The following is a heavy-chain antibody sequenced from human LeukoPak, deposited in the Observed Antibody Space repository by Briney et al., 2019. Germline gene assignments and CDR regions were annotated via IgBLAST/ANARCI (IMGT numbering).Heavy chain of an antibody. J-gene: IGHJ3*02. V-gene: IGHV1-18*01. CDR3: ARDSIVGATGDAFDI. D-gene: IGHD1-26*01. CDR2: ISAYNGNT. CDR1: GYTFTSYG. Sequence: ASVKVSCKASGYTFTSYGISWVRQAPGQALEWMGWISAYNGNTNYAQKLQGRVTMTTDTSTSTAYMELRSLRSDDTAVYYCARDSIVGATGDAFDIWGQGTMVTVSS.